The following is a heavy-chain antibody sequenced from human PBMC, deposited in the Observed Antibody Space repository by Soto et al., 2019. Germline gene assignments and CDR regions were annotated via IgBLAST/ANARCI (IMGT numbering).Heavy chain of an antibody. V-gene: IGHV3-11*06. J-gene: IGHJ6*02. Sequence: QVQLVESGGGLVKPGGSLRLSCAASGFTFSDYYMSWIRQAPGKGLEWVSYISSSSSYTNYADSVKGRFTISRDNAKNSLYLQMNSLRAEDTAVYYCARVIVSGQWLMSAYYYYYGMDVWGQGTTVTVSS. CDR1: GFTFSDYY. D-gene: IGHD6-19*01. CDR2: ISSSSSYT. CDR3: ARVIVSGQWLMSAYYYYYGMDV.